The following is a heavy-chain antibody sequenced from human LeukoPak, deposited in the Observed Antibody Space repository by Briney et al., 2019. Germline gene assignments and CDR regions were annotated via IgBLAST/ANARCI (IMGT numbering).Heavy chain of an antibody. CDR1: GFTLSTYE. D-gene: IGHD6-6*01. Sequence: GRSLRLSCAASGFTLSTYEMSWVRQAPGKGLEWVSYINRDGGIIYYADSVRGRFTISRDTAKNSLDLQMNSLRVEDTAIYYCARRDHIAGRLDYWGQGTLVTVSS. CDR3: ARRDHIAGRLDY. V-gene: IGHV3-48*03. J-gene: IGHJ4*02. CDR2: INRDGGII.